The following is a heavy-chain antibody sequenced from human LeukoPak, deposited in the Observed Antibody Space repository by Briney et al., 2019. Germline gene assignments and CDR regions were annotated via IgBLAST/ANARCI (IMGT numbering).Heavy chain of an antibody. V-gene: IGHV4-31*03. CDR2: IYYSGST. Sequence: PSQTLSLTCTVSGGSISSGGYYWSWIRQHPGKGLEWIGYIYYSGSTYYNPSLKSRATISVDTSKNQFSLKLSSVTAADTAVYYCVREFTMIFRFDPWGQGTLVTVSS. J-gene: IGHJ5*02. D-gene: IGHD3-22*01. CDR1: GGSISSGGYY. CDR3: VREFTMIFRFDP.